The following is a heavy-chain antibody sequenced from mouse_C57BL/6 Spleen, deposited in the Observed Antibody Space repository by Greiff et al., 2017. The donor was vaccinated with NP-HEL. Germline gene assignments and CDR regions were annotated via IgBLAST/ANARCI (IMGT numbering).Heavy chain of an antibody. V-gene: IGHV1-55*01. CDR1: GYTFTSYW. CDR3: ASGTTGDY. CDR2: IYPGSGST. D-gene: IGHD1-1*01. Sequence: QVQLKESGAELVKPGASVKMSCKASGYTFTSYWLTWVKQRPGQGLEWIGDIYPGSGSTNYNEKFKSKATLTVDTSSSTAYMQLSSLTSEDSAVYYCASGTTGDYWGQGTTLTVSS. J-gene: IGHJ2*01.